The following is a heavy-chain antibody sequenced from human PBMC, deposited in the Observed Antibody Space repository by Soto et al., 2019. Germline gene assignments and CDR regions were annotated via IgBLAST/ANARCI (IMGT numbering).Heavy chain of an antibody. Sequence: SETLSLTCAVSGGSISSSNWWSWVRQPPGKGLEWIGYIYHSGSTNYNPSLKSRVTISVDTSKNQFSLKLSSVTAADTAVYYCARGGRQQLVRPYYYYGMDVWGQGTTVTVSS. CDR3: ARGGRQQLVRPYYYYGMDV. CDR1: GGSISSSNW. CDR2: IYHSGST. V-gene: IGHV4-4*02. D-gene: IGHD6-13*01. J-gene: IGHJ6*02.